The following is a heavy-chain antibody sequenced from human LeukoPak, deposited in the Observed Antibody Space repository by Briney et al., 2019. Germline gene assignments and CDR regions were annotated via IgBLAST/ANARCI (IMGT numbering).Heavy chain of an antibody. J-gene: IGHJ4*02. CDR3: ASSSYYYDSSCYYYDY. V-gene: IGHV1-69*06. Sequence: SVTVSCKASGGTFSSYAISWVRQAPGQGLEWMGRIIPIFGTANYAQKFQGRVTITADKSTSTAYMELSSLRSEDTAVYYCASSSYYYDSSCYYYDYWGQGTLVTVSS. CDR2: IIPIFGTA. CDR1: GGTFSSYA. D-gene: IGHD3-22*01.